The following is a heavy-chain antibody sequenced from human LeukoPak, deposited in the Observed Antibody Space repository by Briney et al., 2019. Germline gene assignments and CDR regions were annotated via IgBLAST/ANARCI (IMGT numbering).Heavy chain of an antibody. CDR2: ISYVGSNK. CDR3: AKERLGYYGMDV. CDR1: GFTFSNCG. V-gene: IGHV3-30*18. Sequence: GGSLRLSCAASGFTFSNCGMHWVRQGPGKGLEWVAVISYVGSNKYYADSVKGRFTISRDNSKNTLYLQMNSLRPEDTAVYYCAKERLGYYGMDVWGQGTTVTVSS. J-gene: IGHJ6*02. D-gene: IGHD7-27*01.